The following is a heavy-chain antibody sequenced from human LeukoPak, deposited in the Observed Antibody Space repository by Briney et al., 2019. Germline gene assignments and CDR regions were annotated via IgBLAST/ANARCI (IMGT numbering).Heavy chain of an antibody. CDR2: INHSGST. J-gene: IGHJ4*02. V-gene: IGHV4-34*01. CDR1: GGSFRGYY. Sequence: SETLSLTCAVYGGSFRGYYWSWIRQPPGKGLEWIGEINHSGSTNYNPSLKSRVTISVDTSKSQFSLKLSSVTAADTAVYYCASPDGSGINWGQGTLVTVSS. CDR3: ASPDGSGIN. D-gene: IGHD3-3*01.